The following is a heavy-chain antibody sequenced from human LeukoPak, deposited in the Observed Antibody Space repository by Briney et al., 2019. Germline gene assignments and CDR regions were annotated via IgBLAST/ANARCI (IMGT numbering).Heavy chain of an antibody. CDR1: GDSISIYY. J-gene: IGHJ4*02. D-gene: IGHD3-10*01. CDR2: IYNSGST. Sequence: ASETLSLTCSVSGDSISIYYWSWIRQPPGKGLEWIGYIYNSGSTNYNPSLKSRVTISVDTSKNQFSLKLTSVTAADTAVYYCARDRELGYWGQGTLVTVSS. V-gene: IGHV4-59*01. CDR3: ARDRELGY.